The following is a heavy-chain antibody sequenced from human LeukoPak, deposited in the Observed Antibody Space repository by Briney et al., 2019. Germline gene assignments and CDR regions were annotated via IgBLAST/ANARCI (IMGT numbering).Heavy chain of an antibody. CDR2: VNPNTGGT. J-gene: IGHJ4*02. V-gene: IGHV1-2*02. Sequence: GSVKVSCKASGYTFTDYYMHWVRQAPGQGLEWMGCVNPNTGGTNYAQKFQGSVTMTRDTSITTGYMELSRLTSDDTAVYYCARSMSNVYEHLDYWGQGTLVIVSS. D-gene: IGHD3-16*01. CDR3: ARSMSNVYEHLDY. CDR1: GYTFTDYY.